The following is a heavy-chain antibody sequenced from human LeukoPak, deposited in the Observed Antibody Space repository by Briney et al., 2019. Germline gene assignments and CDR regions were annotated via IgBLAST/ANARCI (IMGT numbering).Heavy chain of an antibody. Sequence: PGGSLRLSCAVSGFTLDDYAMHWVRQAPGKGLEWGSLIRGEGGSRYYAVSVKCRFTVSRDSSKNSLYLQMNRLRTEDTAFYYCAKGADPLTWRMMTVAGTRFDFSGQGTLVTVSS. CDR3: AKGADPLTWRMMTVAGTRFDF. CDR2: IRGEGGSR. D-gene: IGHD6-19*01. V-gene: IGHV3-43*02. J-gene: IGHJ4*02. CDR1: GFTLDDYA.